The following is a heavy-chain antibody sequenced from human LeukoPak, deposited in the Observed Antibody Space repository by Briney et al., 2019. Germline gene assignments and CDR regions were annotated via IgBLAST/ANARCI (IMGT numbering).Heavy chain of an antibody. V-gene: IGHV4-30-2*01. CDR1: GGSISSDSYS. D-gene: IGHD3-22*01. J-gene: IGHJ4*02. CDR3: ARVTNYYDSSGYYSDYFDY. Sequence: SETLSLTCAVSGGSISSDSYSWSWIRQPPGKGLEWIGYIYHSGSTYYNPSLKSRVTISVDRSKNQFSLKLSSVTAADTAVYYCARVTNYYDSSGYYSDYFDYWGQGTLVTVSS. CDR2: IYHSGST.